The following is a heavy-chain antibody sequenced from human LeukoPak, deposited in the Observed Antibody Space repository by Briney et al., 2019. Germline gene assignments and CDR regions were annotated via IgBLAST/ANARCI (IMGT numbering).Heavy chain of an antibody. CDR1: GFTVSNYE. J-gene: IGHJ4*02. Sequence: PGGSLRLSCAASGFTVSNYEMNWVRQAPGKGLEWVSFIASDHTTYYADSVKGRYTLSRDNAKNSLYLQMNSLRAEDTAVYYCARRAGAYSHPYDYWGQGTLVTVSS. D-gene: IGHD4/OR15-4a*01. V-gene: IGHV3-48*03. CDR3: ARRAGAYSHPYDY. CDR2: IASDHTT.